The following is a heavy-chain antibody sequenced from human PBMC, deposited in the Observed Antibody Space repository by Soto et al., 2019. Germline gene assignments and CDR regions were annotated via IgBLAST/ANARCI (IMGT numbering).Heavy chain of an antibody. CDR1: GGSISSSNW. D-gene: IGHD3-22*01. V-gene: IGHV4-4*02. CDR3: ARLYDSSGYQHYFDY. CDR2: IYHSGST. Sequence: PSETLSLTCAVSGGSISSSNWWSWVRQPPGKGLEWIGEIYHSGSTNYNPSLKSRVTISVDTSKNQFSLKLSSVTAADTAVYFCARLYDSSGYQHYFDYWGQGTPVTVSS. J-gene: IGHJ4*02.